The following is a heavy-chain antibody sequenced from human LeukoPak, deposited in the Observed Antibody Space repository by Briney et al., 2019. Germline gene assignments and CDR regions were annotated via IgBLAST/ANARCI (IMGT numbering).Heavy chain of an antibody. V-gene: IGHV3-21*01. D-gene: IGHD2-2*01. CDR3: ARVNPSSTSCYPFDY. CDR1: GFTFSNYS. CDR2: ISSSSSCI. J-gene: IGHJ4*02. Sequence: SGGSLRLSCAASGFTFSNYSMNWGRQAPGKGLEWVSSISSSSSCIYYADSVKGRFNISRDNAKNSLYLQMNSLRAEDTAVYYCARVNPSSTSCYPFDYWGQGTLVTVSS.